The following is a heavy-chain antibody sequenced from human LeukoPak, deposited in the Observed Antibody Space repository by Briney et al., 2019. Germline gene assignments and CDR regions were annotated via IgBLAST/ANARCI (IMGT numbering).Heavy chain of an antibody. V-gene: IGHV1-69*13. D-gene: IGHD3-16*02. CDR2: IIPIFGTA. Sequence: ASVKVSCKAFGGSVSSEAISWVRQAPGQGLEWMGGIIPIFGTANYAQKFQGRVTITADESTSTAYMELSSLRSEDTAVYYCARDDTYDYVWGSYRCSAFDIWGQGTMVTVSS. CDR3: ARDDTYDYVWGSYRCSAFDI. CDR1: GGSVSSEA. J-gene: IGHJ3*02.